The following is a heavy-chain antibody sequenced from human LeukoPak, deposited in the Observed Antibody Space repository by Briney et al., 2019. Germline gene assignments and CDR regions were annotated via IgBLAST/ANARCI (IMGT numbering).Heavy chain of an antibody. CDR1: GGSISSGDYY. CDR2: IYYSGST. D-gene: IGHD5-24*01. Sequence: SETLSLTCTVSGGSISSGDYYWSWIRQPPGKGLEWIGYIYYSGSTYYNPSLKSRVTISVDTSKNQFSLKLSSVTAADTAVYYCARAEVATPLDVWGQGTTVTVSS. V-gene: IGHV4-30-4*01. CDR3: ARAEVATPLDV. J-gene: IGHJ6*02.